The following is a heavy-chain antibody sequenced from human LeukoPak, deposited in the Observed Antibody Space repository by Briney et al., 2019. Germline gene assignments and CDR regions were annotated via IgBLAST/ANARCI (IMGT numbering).Heavy chain of an antibody. CDR1: GYTFTSYG. V-gene: IGHV1-18*01. D-gene: IGHD2-2*02. J-gene: IGHJ5*02. CDR3: ARDVIVPAAIRDWFDP. Sequence: ASVKVSCTASGYTFTSYGISWVRQAPGQGLEWMGWISAYNGNTNYAQKLHGRVTMTTDTSTSTAYMELRSLRSDDTAVYYCARDVIVPAAIRDWFDPWGQGTLVTVSS. CDR2: ISAYNGNT.